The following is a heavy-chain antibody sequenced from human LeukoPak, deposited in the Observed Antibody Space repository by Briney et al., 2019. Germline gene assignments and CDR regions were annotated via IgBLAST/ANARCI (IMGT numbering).Heavy chain of an antibody. V-gene: IGHV3-23*01. J-gene: IGHJ4*02. D-gene: IGHD5-24*01. CDR1: GFTVSNNY. Sequence: GGSLRLSCAASGFTVSNNYISWVRQAPGKGLEWVSAISGSGDSTYYADSVKGRFSISRDNSKNTLNLQMNSLRAEDTAVYYCAKDLEMATISYFDYWGQGTLVTVSS. CDR3: AKDLEMATISYFDY. CDR2: ISGSGDST.